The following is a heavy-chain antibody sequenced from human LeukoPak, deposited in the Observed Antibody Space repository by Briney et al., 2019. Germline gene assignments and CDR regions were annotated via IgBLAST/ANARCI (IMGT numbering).Heavy chain of an antibody. D-gene: IGHD2-15*01. CDR2: IYYSGST. J-gene: IGHJ6*02. V-gene: IGHV4-31*03. CDR3: ARVLGSSYYYYYGMDV. CDR1: GGTISSGGYY. Sequence: SETLSLTCTVSGGTISSGGYYWSWIRQHPGKGLEWIGYIYYSGSTYYNPSLKSRVTISVDTSKNQFSLKLSSVTAADTAVYYCARVLGSSYYYYYGMDVWGQGTTVTVSS.